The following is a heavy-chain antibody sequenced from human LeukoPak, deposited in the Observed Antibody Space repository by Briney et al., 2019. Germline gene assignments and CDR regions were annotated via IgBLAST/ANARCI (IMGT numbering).Heavy chain of an antibody. Sequence: PGGSPRLSCAASGFTFSSYAMSWVRQAPGKGLEWVSAISGSGGSTYYADSVKGRFTISRDNSKNTLYLQMNSLRAEDTAVYYCARTGEDIVVVVAATDDYWGQGTLVTVSS. CDR3: ARTGEDIVVVVAATDDY. CDR2: ISGSGGST. D-gene: IGHD2-15*01. CDR1: GFTFSSYA. V-gene: IGHV3-23*01. J-gene: IGHJ4*02.